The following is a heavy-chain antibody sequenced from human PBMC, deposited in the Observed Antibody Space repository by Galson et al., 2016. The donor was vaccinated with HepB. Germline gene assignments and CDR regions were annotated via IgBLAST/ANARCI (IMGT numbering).Heavy chain of an antibody. J-gene: IGHJ3*02. D-gene: IGHD3-22*01. Sequence: SLRLSCAASGFTFSSYAMHWVRQAPGKGLDWVAVVSNDESKKFYADSVKGRFTISRDNSKNMLYLQMNSLRAEDTAVYYCARDGSSGYYDAFDIWGQGTMVTVSS. V-gene: IGHV3-30*03. CDR3: ARDGSSGYYDAFDI. CDR2: VSNDESKK. CDR1: GFTFSSYA.